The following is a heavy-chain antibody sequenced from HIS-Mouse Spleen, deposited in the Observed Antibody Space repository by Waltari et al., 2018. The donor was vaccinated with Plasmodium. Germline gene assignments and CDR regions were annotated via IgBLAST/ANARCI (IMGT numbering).Heavy chain of an antibody. J-gene: IGHJ4*02. CDR3: ARDHNWNYDY. Sequence: EVQLVESGGGLVKPGGSLRLSCAASGITFSSYSMNWVRQAPGKGLDWVSAISSSRSDKYYADSVKGRFTSSRDNAKNSLYLQMNSLRAEDTAVYYCARDHNWNYDYWGQGTLVTVSS. CDR1: GITFSSYS. V-gene: IGHV3-21*06. D-gene: IGHD1-7*01. CDR2: ISSSRSDK.